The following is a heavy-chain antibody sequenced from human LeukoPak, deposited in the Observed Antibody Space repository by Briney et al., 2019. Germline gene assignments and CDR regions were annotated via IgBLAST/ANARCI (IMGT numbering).Heavy chain of an antibody. V-gene: IGHV4-31*03. CDR3: ARGGSSRVFDY. CDR1: GGSISSGGYY. Sequence: PSETLSLTCSVSGGSISSGGYYWSWIRQHPGKGLEWIGYIYVSGSTYYNPSLKSRVTISVDTSKNQFSLKLSYVIAADTAVYYCARGGSSRVFDYWGQGTLVTVSS. CDR2: IYVSGST. J-gene: IGHJ4*02. D-gene: IGHD6-13*01.